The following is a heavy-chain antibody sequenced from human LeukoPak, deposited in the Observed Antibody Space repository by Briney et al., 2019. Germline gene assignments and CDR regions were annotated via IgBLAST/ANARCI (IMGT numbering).Heavy chain of an antibody. CDR2: IYYSAST. J-gene: IGHJ5*02. CDR3: ARGLAPHLINWFAP. Sequence: KPSETLSLTCTVSGGSISSYYWSWIRQPPGKGLXXIGYIYYSASTNYNPSLKSRVTISVDTSKNQFSLKLSSVTAADTAVYYCARGLAPHLINWFAPWGQGTLVTVSS. D-gene: IGHD3-10*01. V-gene: IGHV4-59*01. CDR1: GGSISSYY.